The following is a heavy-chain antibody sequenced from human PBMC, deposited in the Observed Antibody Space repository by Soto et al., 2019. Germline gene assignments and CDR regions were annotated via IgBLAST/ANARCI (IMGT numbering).Heavy chain of an antibody. CDR3: XXXXXXXXXXXXXXDX. Sequence: QVQLVQSGAEVKKPGASVKVSCKASAYTFTSYGISWVRQAPGQGLEWMGWISAYNGNTNNAHELQGRVTMTTDTATSTGNMELRSLRSDETAVYYXXXXXXXXXXXXXXXDXWGQGTLVTVSS. CDR1: AYTFTSYG. V-gene: IGHV1-18*01. CDR2: ISAYNGNT. J-gene: IGHJ4*02.